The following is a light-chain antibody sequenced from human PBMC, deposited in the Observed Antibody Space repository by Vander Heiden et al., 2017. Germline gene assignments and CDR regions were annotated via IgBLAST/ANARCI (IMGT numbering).Light chain of an antibody. CDR3: LQDSSYPYT. J-gene: IGKJ2*01. V-gene: IGKV1-6*01. CDR1: QGIGND. Sequence: AIQMIQSPSSLSASVGDSVSITCRASQGIGNDLGWYQMKPGKAPKLLIYNAFSLQSGVPSRFGGSKSGTEFTLTISSLQPEDFATYYCLQDSSYPYTFGQGTKLEIK. CDR2: NAF.